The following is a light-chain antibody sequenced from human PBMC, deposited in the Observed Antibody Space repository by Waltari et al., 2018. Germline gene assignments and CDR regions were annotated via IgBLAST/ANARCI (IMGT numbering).Light chain of an antibody. V-gene: IGKV3-11*01. CDR1: QSVSSY. J-gene: IGKJ1*01. CDR3: QQYYSFPWT. Sequence: EIVLTQSPATLSLSPGERATLPCRASQSVSSYVAWYQQKPGQAPRLLFYDASNRATGIPARFSGSGSGTDFTLTISSLEPEDFAVYYCQQYYSFPWTFGQGTKVEIK. CDR2: DAS.